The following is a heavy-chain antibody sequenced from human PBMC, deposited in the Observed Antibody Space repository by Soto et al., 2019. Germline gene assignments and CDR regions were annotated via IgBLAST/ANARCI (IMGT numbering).Heavy chain of an antibody. CDR2: INGSGGRT. Sequence: LRXSCASSAFIFSNSSMMWVRQAPGAGLEWVSGINGSGGRTFYADSVKGRFTISRDNLKNTLFMQMNSLKAEDTAIYYCVKWGDDSKYFHNGAREPWSPSPQ. CDR3: VKWGDDSKYFH. D-gene: IGHD2-21*02. J-gene: IGHJ1*01. V-gene: IGHV3-23*01. CDR1: AFIFSNSS.